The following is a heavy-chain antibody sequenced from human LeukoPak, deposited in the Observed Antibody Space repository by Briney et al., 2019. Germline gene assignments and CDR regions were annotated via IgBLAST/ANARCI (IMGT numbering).Heavy chain of an antibody. CDR2: ISAYNGNT. V-gene: IGHV1-18*01. CDR1: GYTFTSYG. Sequence: ASVKVSCKASGYTFTSYGISWVRQAPGQGLEWMGWISAYNGNTNYAQKFQGRVTMTTDTSTSTAYMELRSLRSDDTAVYYCARAGTDIVLMVYAAWGQGTLVTVSS. J-gene: IGHJ5*02. CDR3: ARAGTDIVLMVYAA. D-gene: IGHD2-8*01.